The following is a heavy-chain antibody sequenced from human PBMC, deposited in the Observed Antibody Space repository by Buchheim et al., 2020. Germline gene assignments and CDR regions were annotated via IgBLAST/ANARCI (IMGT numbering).Heavy chain of an antibody. CDR1: GFTYSSFA. V-gene: IGHV3-30-3*01. D-gene: IGHD2-15*01. CDR2: ISYDGSNK. J-gene: IGHJ6*02. CDR3: ARDRDGGSPGGMDV. Sequence: QVQLVESGGGVVQPGRSLRLSCAASGFTYSSFAMHWVRQAPGKGLEGVAVISYDGSNKYYADSEKGRVTISRDNSKKTLYLQMNSLRAEDTAVYYCARDRDGGSPGGMDVWGQGTT.